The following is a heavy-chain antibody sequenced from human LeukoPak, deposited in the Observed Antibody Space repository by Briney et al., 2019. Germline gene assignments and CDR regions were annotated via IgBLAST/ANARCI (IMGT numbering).Heavy chain of an antibody. CDR3: AKDQNTGYANNWFDP. CDR1: GYSFTGYY. V-gene: IGHV1-2*02. CDR2: INPNNGGT. Sequence: GASVKVSCKASGYSFTGYYIHWVRQAPGQGLEWMGWINPNNGGTNFAQKFQGRVTMTRDTSISTAYMELSRLRSDDTAIYYCAKDQNTGYANNWFDPWGQGTLVTVPS. J-gene: IGHJ5*02. D-gene: IGHD5-12*01.